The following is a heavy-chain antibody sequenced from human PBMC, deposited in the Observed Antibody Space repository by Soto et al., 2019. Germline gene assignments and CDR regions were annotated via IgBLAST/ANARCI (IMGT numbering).Heavy chain of an antibody. V-gene: IGHV3-7*01. D-gene: IGHD3-3*01. CDR2: IKQDGSEK. CDR3: ARGADYDFWSGSFDY. J-gene: IGHJ4*02. Sequence: GGSLILSCAASGFTFSSYWMSWGRQAPGKGLEWVANIKQDGSEKYYVDSVKGRFTISRDNAKNSLYLQMNSLRAEDTAVYYCARGADYDFWSGSFDYWGQGTLVTVSS. CDR1: GFTFSSYW.